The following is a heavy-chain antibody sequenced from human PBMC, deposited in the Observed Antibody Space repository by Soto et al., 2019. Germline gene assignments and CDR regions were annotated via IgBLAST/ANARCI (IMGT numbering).Heavy chain of an antibody. D-gene: IGHD3-10*01. CDR1: GDSVSSDITS. J-gene: IGHJ3*01. CDR3: ARGNALDV. Sequence: QGQLQQSGPGLVKPSQTLSLTCAISGDSVSSDITSWNWIRQSPSRGLEWLGRTYYRSKWFNDYAASVKSRLTINPDTSKNQFSLELNSMNPEDTAVYYCARGNALDVWGQGTVVTVSS. CDR2: TYYRSKWFN. V-gene: IGHV6-1*01.